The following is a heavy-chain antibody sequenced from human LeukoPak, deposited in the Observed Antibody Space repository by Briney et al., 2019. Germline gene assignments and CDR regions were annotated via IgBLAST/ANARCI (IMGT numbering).Heavy chain of an antibody. D-gene: IGHD3-22*01. Sequence: SETLSLTCTVSGGSISSYYWSWIRQPPGKGLEWIGEINDSGSTNYNPSLKSRVTISVDTSKNQFSLKLSSVTAADTAVYYCARGFQSGYVIFDYWGQGTLVTLSS. CDR3: ARGFQSGYVIFDY. CDR2: INDSGST. V-gene: IGHV4-34*01. J-gene: IGHJ4*02. CDR1: GGSISSYY.